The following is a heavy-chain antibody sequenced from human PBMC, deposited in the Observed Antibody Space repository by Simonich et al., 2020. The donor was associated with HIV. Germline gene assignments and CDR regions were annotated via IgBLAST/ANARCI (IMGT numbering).Heavy chain of an antibody. CDR1: GGSFSGYY. V-gene: IGHV4-34*12. Sequence: QVQLQQWGAGLLKPSETLSLTCAVYGGSFSGYYWSWIRQPPGKGVGGIGEIIHSDSTNSNPSRKRRVTISVDTSKNQFSLKLSSVTAADTAVYYCATAYCGGDCSGWTDYWGQGTLVTVSS. J-gene: IGHJ4*02. CDR3: ATAYCGGDCSGWTDY. D-gene: IGHD2-21*02. CDR2: IIHSDST.